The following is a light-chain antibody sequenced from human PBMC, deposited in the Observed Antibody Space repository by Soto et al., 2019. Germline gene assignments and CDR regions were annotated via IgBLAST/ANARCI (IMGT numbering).Light chain of an antibody. CDR3: ASWDDSLSGYV. CDR2: RNY. V-gene: IGLV1-47*01. Sequence: QSVLTQPPSASGTPGQRVTISCSGSSSNLGRNYVDWYQQLPGTAPKVLMSRNYHRPSGVPDRFSGSKSGTSASLAISEFRPEDEGDYYCASWDDSLSGYVFGTGTKVHRP. CDR1: SSNLGRNY. J-gene: IGLJ1*01.